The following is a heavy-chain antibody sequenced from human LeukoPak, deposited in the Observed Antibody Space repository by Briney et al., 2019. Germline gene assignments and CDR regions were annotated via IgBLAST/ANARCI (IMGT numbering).Heavy chain of an antibody. Sequence: GGSLRLSCAASGFTFSRYSMNWVRQAPGKGLEWVSYISSSSRTMYYADSVKGRFTISRDNAKNSLYLQMNSLRDDDTAVYYCARQYYGLDVWGQGTTVTVSS. D-gene: IGHD4-11*01. CDR1: GFTFSRYS. CDR3: ARQYYGLDV. V-gene: IGHV3-48*02. CDR2: ISSSSRTM. J-gene: IGHJ6*02.